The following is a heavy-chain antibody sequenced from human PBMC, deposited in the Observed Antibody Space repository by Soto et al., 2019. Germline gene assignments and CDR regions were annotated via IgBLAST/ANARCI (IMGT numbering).Heavy chain of an antibody. Sequence: GGSLRLSCAASGFTFSSYGMHWVRQAPGKGLEWVAVISYDGSNKYYADSVKGRFTISRDNSKNTLYLQMNSLRAEDTAVYYWAKDGDSTPRGEQQLVTPHYYYYGMDVWGQGTTVTVSS. CDR3: AKDGDSTPRGEQQLVTPHYYYYGMDV. CDR1: GFTFSSYG. CDR2: ISYDGSNK. V-gene: IGHV3-30*18. J-gene: IGHJ6*02. D-gene: IGHD6-13*01.